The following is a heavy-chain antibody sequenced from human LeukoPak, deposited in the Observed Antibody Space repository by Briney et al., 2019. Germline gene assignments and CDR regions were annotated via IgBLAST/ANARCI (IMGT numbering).Heavy chain of an antibody. CDR1: GFTFSDYY. Sequence: GGSLRLSCAASGFTFSDYYMSWIRQAPGKGLEWVSYISSSGSTIYYADSVKGRFTISRDNAKNSLYLQMNSLRAEDTAVYYCAKVLDSSSKGRYYYMDVWGKGTTVTVSS. D-gene: IGHD6-13*01. CDR2: ISSSGSTI. CDR3: AKVLDSSSKGRYYYMDV. J-gene: IGHJ6*03. V-gene: IGHV3-11*01.